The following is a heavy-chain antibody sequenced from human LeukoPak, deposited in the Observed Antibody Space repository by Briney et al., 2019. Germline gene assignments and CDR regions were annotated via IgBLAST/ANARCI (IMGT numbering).Heavy chain of an antibody. V-gene: IGHV1-46*01. Sequence: GASVKVSCKASGYTFTSSYMNWVRQAPGQGLGWRGIINPSGGSTSYAQKFQGRVTMTRDTSTSTVHMELSSLRSEDTAVYYCARAWGIFGVVIIGYFDYWGQGTLVTVSS. CDR2: INPSGGST. D-gene: IGHD3-3*01. CDR3: ARAWGIFGVVIIGYFDY. J-gene: IGHJ4*02. CDR1: GYTFTSSY.